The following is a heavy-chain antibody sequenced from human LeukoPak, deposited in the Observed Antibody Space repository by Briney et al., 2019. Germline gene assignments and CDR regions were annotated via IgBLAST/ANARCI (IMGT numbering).Heavy chain of an antibody. CDR1: RGTFSSYA. V-gene: IGHV1-69*05. J-gene: IGHJ4*02. D-gene: IGHD2-15*01. CDR2: IIPIFGTA. Sequence: GASLKVSCKAARGTFSSYAIRCERQAPRQWLEWMGRIIPIFGTANYAQKFQGRVTITTDEYTSTAYMELRSLRSEDTAVYYCARETGAAGYCSGGSCYVWGQGTLVSVSS. CDR3: ARETGAAGYCSGGSCYV.